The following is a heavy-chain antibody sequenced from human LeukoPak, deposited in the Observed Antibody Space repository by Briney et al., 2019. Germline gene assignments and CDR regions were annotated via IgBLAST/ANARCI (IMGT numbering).Heavy chain of an antibody. CDR2: ISSSSSYI. J-gene: IGHJ4*02. CDR1: GFPFSSYA. D-gene: IGHD6-19*01. CDR3: ARVPYYSSGWSYYFDY. V-gene: IGHV3-21*01. Sequence: PGGSLRLSCAASGFPFSSYAMSWVRQAPGKGLEWVSSISSSSSYIYYADSVKGRFTISRDNAKNSLYLQMNSLRAEDTAVYYCARVPYYSSGWSYYFDYWGQGTLVTVSS.